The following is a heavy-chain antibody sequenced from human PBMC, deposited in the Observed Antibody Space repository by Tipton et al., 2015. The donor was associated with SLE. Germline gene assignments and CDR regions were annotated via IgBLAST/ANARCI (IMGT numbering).Heavy chain of an antibody. CDR1: GGSISSGSYY. CDR3: ARADYDFWRGAWFDP. CDR2: IYTSGST. Sequence: TLSLTCTVSGGSISSGSYYWSWIRQPAGKGLEWIGYIYTSGSTNYNPSLKSRVTISVDTSKNQFSLKLSSVTAADTAVYYCARADYDFWRGAWFDPWGQGTLVTVSS. V-gene: IGHV4-61*09. J-gene: IGHJ5*02. D-gene: IGHD3-3*01.